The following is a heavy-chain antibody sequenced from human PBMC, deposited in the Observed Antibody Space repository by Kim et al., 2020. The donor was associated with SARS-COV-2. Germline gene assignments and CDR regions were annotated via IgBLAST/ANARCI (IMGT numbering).Heavy chain of an antibody. J-gene: IGHJ5*02. CDR2: IYYSGST. V-gene: IGHV4-39*01. Sequence: SETLSLTCTVSGGSISSSSYYWGWIRQPPGKGLEWIGSIYYSGSTYYNPSLKSRVTISVDTSKNQFSLKLSSVTAADTAVYYCARRRDIVVVPAAIGWFDPWGQGTLVTVSS. CDR3: ARRRDIVVVPAAIGWFDP. D-gene: IGHD2-2*01. CDR1: GGSISSSSYY.